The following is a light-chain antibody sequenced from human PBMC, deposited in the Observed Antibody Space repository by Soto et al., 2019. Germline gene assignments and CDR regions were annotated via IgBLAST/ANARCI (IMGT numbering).Light chain of an antibody. CDR2: GAS. V-gene: IGKV3-20*01. CDR1: QSVCSRC. Sequence: ETVLTQSPGTLSLSPGERVTLSCRASQSVCSRCLAWYQQKPGQSPRLLIYGASSRATGIPDRFSGSGSGTDFTLTIIRLEPEDFAVYYCQHYGTTPWTCGQGTKVGIK. J-gene: IGKJ1*01. CDR3: QHYGTTPWT.